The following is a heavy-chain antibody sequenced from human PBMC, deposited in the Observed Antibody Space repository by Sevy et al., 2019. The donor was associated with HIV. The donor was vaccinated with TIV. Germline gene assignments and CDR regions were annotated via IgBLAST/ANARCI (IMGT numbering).Heavy chain of an antibody. Sequence: GGSLRLSCAASGLTFNSHAMHWVRQAPGKGLEWVAVISYNGGRTFYGDSVKGRFIISRDNSKNTLYLEMNSLKVEDTALYYCARESGYTVNWSPGDHWGQGTLVTVSS. J-gene: IGHJ4*02. V-gene: IGHV3-30-3*01. D-gene: IGHD1-1*01. CDR2: ISYNGGRT. CDR3: ARESGYTVNWSPGDH. CDR1: GLTFNSHA.